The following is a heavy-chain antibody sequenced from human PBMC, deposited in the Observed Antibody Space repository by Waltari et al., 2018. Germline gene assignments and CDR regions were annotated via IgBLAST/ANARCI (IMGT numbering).Heavy chain of an antibody. CDR3: ARGRYCSGGNCYFDY. CDR2: INPDGGEK. Sequence: EEYPVESGGGLVQPGGSLRLSCTVSGLIFNGYWMPWVRQAPGKGLEWVATINPDGGEKYYVDPVKGRFTISRDNAKYLLFLQVSSLRVEDMAVYYCARGRYCSGGNCYFDYWGQGTQVTVSS. D-gene: IGHD2-15*01. J-gene: IGHJ4*02. CDR1: GLIFNGYW. V-gene: IGHV3-7*01.